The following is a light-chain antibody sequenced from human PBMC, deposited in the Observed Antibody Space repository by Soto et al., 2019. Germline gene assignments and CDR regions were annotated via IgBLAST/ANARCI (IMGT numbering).Light chain of an antibody. CDR2: AAS. Sequence: DIQLTHSPSFLSASVGDRVTITCRASQGISSYLAWYQQKPGKAPKLLIYAASTLQSGVPSRFSGSGSGTEFTLTISSLQPEDFATYYCQQLNSYPQGFGPGTKVDIK. CDR3: QQLNSYPQG. V-gene: IGKV1-9*01. J-gene: IGKJ3*01. CDR1: QGISSY.